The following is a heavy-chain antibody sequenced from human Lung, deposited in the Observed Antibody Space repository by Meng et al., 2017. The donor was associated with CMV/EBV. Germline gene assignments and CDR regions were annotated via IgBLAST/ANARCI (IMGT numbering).Heavy chain of an antibody. D-gene: IGHD3-10*01. CDR1: GYTFTGYN. J-gene: IGHJ6*02. CDR2: INPNSGDT. CDR3: ARLFHTSLGTNYYYGMDV. V-gene: IGHV1-2*02. Sequence: ASVKVSXKASGYTFTGYNIHWVRQAPGQGLEWMGWINPNSGDTKYAQKFQGRVALTRDTSISTAYMELSSLKSDDTAVFFCARLFHTSLGTNYYYGMDVWGQGTAVXVSS.